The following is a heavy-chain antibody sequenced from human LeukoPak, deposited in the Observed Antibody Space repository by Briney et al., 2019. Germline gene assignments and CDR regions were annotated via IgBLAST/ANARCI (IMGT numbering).Heavy chain of an antibody. CDR3: ASSNYSSSSS. D-gene: IGHD4-11*01. J-gene: IGHJ5*02. Sequence: PGGSLRLSCAASGFTVSSNYMSWVRQAPGKGLQWVANINEDGSVKYYVGSVEGRFTISRDNAKNSVYLQMNSLRGEDTGVYYCASSNYSSSSSWGQGTLVTVSS. CDR2: INEDGSVK. V-gene: IGHV3-7*01. CDR1: GFTVSSNY.